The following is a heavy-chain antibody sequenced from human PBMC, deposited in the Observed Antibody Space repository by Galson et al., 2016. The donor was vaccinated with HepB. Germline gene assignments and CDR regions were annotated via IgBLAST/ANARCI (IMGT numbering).Heavy chain of an antibody. J-gene: IGHJ5*02. D-gene: IGHD3-16*01. CDR2: INHSGST. CDR1: GGSFRGYY. Sequence: TLSLTCVVYGGSFRGYYWNWIRQPPGKGVEWIGEINHSGSTNYNPSLKSRVTLSVDTAKNQFSLKMTSVTAADTAVYYCAKGDAGWGNWLDPWGQGTLVTVSS. CDR3: AKGDAGWGNWLDP. V-gene: IGHV4-34*01.